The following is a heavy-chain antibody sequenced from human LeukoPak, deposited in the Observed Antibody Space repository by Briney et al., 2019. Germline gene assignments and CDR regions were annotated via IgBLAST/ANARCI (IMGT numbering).Heavy chain of an antibody. Sequence: GGSLRLSCAASGFTFSSFAMTWVRQAPGKGLEWVSGISGSGGNTYYADSVRGRFTISRDSSKNTLYLQMNSLRAEDTAKYYCAKVESIIRSSRWGMDVWGQGTTVTVSS. V-gene: IGHV3-23*01. CDR2: ISGSGGNT. CDR3: AKVESIIRSSRWGMDV. CDR1: GFTFSSFA. J-gene: IGHJ6*02. D-gene: IGHD3-10*01.